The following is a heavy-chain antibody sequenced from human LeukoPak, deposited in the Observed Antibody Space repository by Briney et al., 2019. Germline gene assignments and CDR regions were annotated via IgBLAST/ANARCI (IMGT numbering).Heavy chain of an antibody. V-gene: IGHV5-51*01. J-gene: IGHJ6*03. Sequence: GESLKISCQASGYRFCNYWIGWVRQMPGQGLEWMGIIYPADSDTTYSPSFQGHVIISVDTSINTAYLHWSSLRASDTAMYYCVRHSQKMNNLFYYYMDVWGKGTPVTVSS. CDR3: VRHSQKMNNLFYYYMDV. CDR2: IYPADSDT. CDR1: GYRFCNYW. D-gene: IGHD1-14*01.